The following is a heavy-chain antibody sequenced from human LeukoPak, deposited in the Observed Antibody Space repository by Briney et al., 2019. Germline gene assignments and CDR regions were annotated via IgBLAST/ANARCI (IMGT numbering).Heavy chain of an antibody. CDR2: IYSSGKT. J-gene: IGHJ4*02. Sequence: SETLSLTCTVSGGSLSIYYWNWIRQPAEKGLEWIGRIYSSGKTKYNPSLMSRVSMSVDKSKNQISLEVSSVTAADTAVYYCARHSNWGYFDYWGQGTLVTVSS. V-gene: IGHV4-4*07. CDR1: GGSLSIYY. D-gene: IGHD7-27*01. CDR3: ARHSNWGYFDY.